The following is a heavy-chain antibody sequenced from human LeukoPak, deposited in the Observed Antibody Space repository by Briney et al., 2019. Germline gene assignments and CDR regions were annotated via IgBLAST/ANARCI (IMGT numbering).Heavy chain of an antibody. J-gene: IGHJ3*02. V-gene: IGHV3-21*01. CDR3: ARDVGASAPDAFDI. CDR2: ISSSSNYI. Sequence: GGSLRLSCAASGFTFSTYNMNWVRQAPGKGLEWVSSISSSSNYIYYADSVKGRFTISRDNAKNSLYLQMDSLRAEDTDVYYCARDVGASAPDAFDIWGQGTMVTVSS. D-gene: IGHD1-26*01. CDR1: GFTFSTYN.